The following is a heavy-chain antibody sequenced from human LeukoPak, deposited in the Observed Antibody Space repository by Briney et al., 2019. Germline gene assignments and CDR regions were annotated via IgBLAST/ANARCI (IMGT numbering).Heavy chain of an antibody. J-gene: IGHJ5*02. D-gene: IGHD2-21*01. CDR3: VRNSGELGA. CDR2: IYSAGGT. V-gene: IGHV3-53*01. Sequence: GGSLRLSCAASGFTASNNYMSWVRRAAGKGLEWVALIYSAGGTYYAASVKGRFTISRDNSKNTLHLQMNSLRAEDTAVYYCVRNSGELGAWGQGTLVTVSS. CDR1: GFTASNNY.